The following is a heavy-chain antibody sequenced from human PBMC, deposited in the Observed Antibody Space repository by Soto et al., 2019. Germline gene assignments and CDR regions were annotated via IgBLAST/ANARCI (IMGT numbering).Heavy chain of an antibody. Sequence: PGGSLRLSCAASGFTFSSYAMSWVSQAPGKGLEWVSAINSDGSSTSYADSVKGRFTISRDNAKNTLYLQMNSLRAEDTAVYYCAREFVYYMDVWGKGTTVTVSS. CDR2: INSDGSST. CDR3: AREFVYYMDV. V-gene: IGHV3-74*01. J-gene: IGHJ6*03. CDR1: GFTFSSYA. D-gene: IGHD3-16*01.